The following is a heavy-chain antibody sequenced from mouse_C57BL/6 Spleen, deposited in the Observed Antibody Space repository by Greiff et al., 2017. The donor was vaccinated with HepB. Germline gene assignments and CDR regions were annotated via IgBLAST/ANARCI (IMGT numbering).Heavy chain of an antibody. CDR3: ARSYDY. V-gene: IGHV1-69*01. CDR2: IDPSDSYT. J-gene: IGHJ2*01. CDR1: GYTFTSYW. Sequence: VQLQQSGAELVMPGASVKLSCKASGYTFTSYWMHWVKQRPGQGLEWIGEIDPSDSYTNYNQKFKGKSTLTVDKYSSTAYMQLSSRTSEDYAVEYCARSYDYWGQGTTLTVSS.